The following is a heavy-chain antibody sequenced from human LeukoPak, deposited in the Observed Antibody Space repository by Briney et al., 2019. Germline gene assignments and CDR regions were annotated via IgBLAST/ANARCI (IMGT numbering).Heavy chain of an antibody. CDR1: GFTFSNYW. J-gene: IGHJ4*02. CDR3: ANSNWRPFDH. D-gene: IGHD7-27*01. V-gene: IGHV3-7*01. CDR2: IKQDGSET. Sequence: GGSLRLSCAASGFTFSNYWMSWVRQTPGNGPEWMANIKQDGSETYYVDSVKGRFTISRDNAKNSLYLQMNSLRAEDAAVYYCANSNWRPFDHWGQGTLVTVSS.